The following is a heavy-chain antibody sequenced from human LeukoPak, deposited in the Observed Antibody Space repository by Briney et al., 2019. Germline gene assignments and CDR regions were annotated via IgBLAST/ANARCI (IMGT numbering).Heavy chain of an antibody. V-gene: IGHV5-51*01. CDR2: IYPGDSDT. J-gene: IGHJ2*01. D-gene: IGHD3-22*01. CDR1: GYSFTTYW. Sequence: GESLKISCRGSGYSFTTYWIGWVRQMPGKGLEWMGIIYPGDSDTRYSPSFQGQVTISADKPITTAYLQWSSLKASDTAMYYCARHRRNYYDSSGYPGYFDLWGRGTLVTVSS. CDR3: ARHRRNYYDSSGYPGYFDL.